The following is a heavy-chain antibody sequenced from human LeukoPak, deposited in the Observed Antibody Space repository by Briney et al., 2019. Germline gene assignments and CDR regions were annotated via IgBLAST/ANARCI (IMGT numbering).Heavy chain of an antibody. D-gene: IGHD5-24*01. Sequence: GESLKISCKASEYIFTSYWIGWVRQLPGKGPEWMGIIYPGDSNIKYSPSFHGQVTISVDKSITTAYLQWSSLKASDTAMYYCASTNPDGYNVDYWGQGTLVTVSS. CDR2: IYPGDSNI. V-gene: IGHV5-51*01. J-gene: IGHJ4*02. CDR3: ASTNPDGYNVDY. CDR1: EYIFTSYW.